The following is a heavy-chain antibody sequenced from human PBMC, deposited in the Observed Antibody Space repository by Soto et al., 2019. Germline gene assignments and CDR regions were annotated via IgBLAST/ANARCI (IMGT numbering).Heavy chain of an antibody. J-gene: IGHJ6*02. Sequence: QVQLVESGGGVVQPGRSLRLSCAASGFTFSSYGMHWVRQAPGKGLEWVAVISYDGSNKYYADSVKGRFTISRDNSKNTLYLQMNSLRAEDTAVYYCAKGAYSSSWYYPYYYYGMDVWCQGTTVTVSS. CDR3: AKGAYSSSWYYPYYYYGMDV. CDR2: ISYDGSNK. V-gene: IGHV3-30*18. D-gene: IGHD6-13*01. CDR1: GFTFSSYG.